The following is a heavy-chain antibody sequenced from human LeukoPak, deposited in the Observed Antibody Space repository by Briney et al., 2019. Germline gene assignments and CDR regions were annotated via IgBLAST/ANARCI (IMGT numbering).Heavy chain of an antibody. V-gene: IGHV6-1*01. CDR2: TYYRSKWDN. Sequence: SQTLSLTCAISGDSVSSNSATWNWIRQSPSRGLEWLGRTYYRSKWDNDYAVSVKSRITINPDTSMNQFSLRLTSVTAADTAVYYCARGRRSGGRHDALDIWGQGTMVTVSS. CDR1: GDSVSSNSAT. CDR3: ARGRRSGGRHDALDI. D-gene: IGHD6-19*01. J-gene: IGHJ3*02.